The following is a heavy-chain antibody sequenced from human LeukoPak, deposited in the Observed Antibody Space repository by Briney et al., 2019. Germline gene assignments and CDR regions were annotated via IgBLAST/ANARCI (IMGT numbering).Heavy chain of an antibody. CDR3: ARDTSEDAFDI. CDR1: GGSFSGYY. J-gene: IGHJ3*02. V-gene: IGHV4-34*01. D-gene: IGHD5-18*01. CDR2: INHSGST. Sequence: SETLSLTCAVYGGSFSGYYWSWIRQPPGKGLEWIGEINHSGSTNYNPSLKSRVTISVDTSKNQFSLKLSSVTAADTAVYYCARDTSEDAFDIWGQGTMVTVSS.